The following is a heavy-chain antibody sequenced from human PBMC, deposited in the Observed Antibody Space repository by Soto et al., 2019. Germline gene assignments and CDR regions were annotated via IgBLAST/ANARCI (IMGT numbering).Heavy chain of an antibody. J-gene: IGHJ6*02. CDR2: IYYSGST. D-gene: IGHD5-18*01. CDR1: GGSISSSSYY. CDR3: ACIFSGGYGYGFYYYGMDV. V-gene: IGHV4-39*01. Sequence: SETLSPTCTVSGGSISSSSYYWGWIRQPPGKGLEWIGSIYYSGSTYYNPSVKSRGTISVDTSKNQFSLKLSSVTAADTAVYYCACIFSGGYGYGFYYYGMDVWGQGTTVTVSS.